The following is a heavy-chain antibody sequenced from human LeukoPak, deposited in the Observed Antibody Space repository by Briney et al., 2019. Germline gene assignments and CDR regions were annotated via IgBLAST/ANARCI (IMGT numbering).Heavy chain of an antibody. D-gene: IGHD3-3*01. CDR3: ARGGYYDFWSGYYSPVDFYFDY. Sequence: ASVKVSCKASGYTFTSYGISWVRQAPGQGLEWMGWISAYNGNTNYAQKLQGRVAMTTDTSTSTAYMELRSLRSDDTAVYYCARGGYYDFWSGYYSPVDFYFDYWGQGTLVTVSS. CDR2: ISAYNGNT. J-gene: IGHJ4*02. V-gene: IGHV1-18*01. CDR1: GYTFTSYG.